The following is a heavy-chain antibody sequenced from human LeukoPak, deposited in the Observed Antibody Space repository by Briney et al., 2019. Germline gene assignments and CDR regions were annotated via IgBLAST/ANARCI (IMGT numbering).Heavy chain of an antibody. CDR1: GGSFSGYY. D-gene: IGHD3-16*02. CDR3: ARVPYDYVWGSYRPRWYFDY. CDR2: INHSGST. Sequence: SETLSLTCAVSGGSFSGYYWSWLRQPPGKGLEWIGEINHSGSTNYNPSLKSRVTISVDTSKNQFSLKLSSVTAADTAVYYCARVPYDYVWGSYRPRWYFDYWGQGTLVTVSS. J-gene: IGHJ4*02. V-gene: IGHV4-34*01.